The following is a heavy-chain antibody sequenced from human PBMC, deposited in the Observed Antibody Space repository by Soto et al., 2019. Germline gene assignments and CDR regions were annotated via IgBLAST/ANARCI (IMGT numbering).Heavy chain of an antibody. CDR2: ISYDGSNK. Sequence: QVQLVESGGGVVQPGRSLRLSCAASGFTFSSYAMHWVRQAPGKGLEWVAVISYDGSNKYYADSVKGRFTISRDNSKNTLYLQMNSLRAEDTAVYYCARDRGEAYDAFDIWGQGTMVTVSS. CDR3: ARDRGEAYDAFDI. V-gene: IGHV3-30-3*01. J-gene: IGHJ3*02. CDR1: GFTFSSYA.